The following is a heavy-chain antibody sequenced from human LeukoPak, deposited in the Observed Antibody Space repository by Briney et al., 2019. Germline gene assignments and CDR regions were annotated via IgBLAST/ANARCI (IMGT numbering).Heavy chain of an antibody. CDR1: GYTFTGYY. D-gene: IGHD2-2*01. CDR3: ARLVLVPAADGEFDY. V-gene: IGHV1-2*05. CDR2: INPNSGGT. J-gene: IGHJ4*02. Sequence: ASVKVSCKASGYTFTGYYMHWVRQAPGQGLEWMGRINPNSGGTNYAQKFQGRVTMTRDTSISTAYMELSRLRSDDTDVYYCARLVLVPAADGEFDYWGQGTLVTVSS.